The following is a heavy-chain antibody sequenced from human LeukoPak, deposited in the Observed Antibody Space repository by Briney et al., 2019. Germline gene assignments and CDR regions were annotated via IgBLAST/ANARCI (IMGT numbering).Heavy chain of an antibody. V-gene: IGHV3-15*01. Sequence: PGGSLRLSCAASGFTFTSAWMSWVRQVPGKGLEWLGRIKSKSDGGTASYPFPVQGRFTISGDDSRNMLYLQMNSLKTEDTAVYYCTTAYYHYVWGTYRTLTTDYWGQGTLVTVSS. D-gene: IGHD3-16*02. J-gene: IGHJ4*02. CDR2: IKSKSDGGTA. CDR1: GFTFTSAW. CDR3: TTAYYHYVWGTYRTLTTDY.